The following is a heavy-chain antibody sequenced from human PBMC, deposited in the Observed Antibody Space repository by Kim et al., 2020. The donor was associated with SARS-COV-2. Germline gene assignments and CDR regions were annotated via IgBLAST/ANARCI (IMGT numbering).Heavy chain of an antibody. CDR2: IYPGDSDT. J-gene: IGHJ4*02. D-gene: IGHD3-10*01. CDR1: GYSFTTYW. CDR3: VRRGESYFDY. Sequence: GESLKISCKGSGYSFTTYWIGWVRQMPGKGPEWMGIIYPGDSDTRYRPSFQGQVTISADKSISTAYLQWSSLKATDSAMYYCVRRGESYFDYWGQGTLVTVSP. V-gene: IGHV5-51*01.